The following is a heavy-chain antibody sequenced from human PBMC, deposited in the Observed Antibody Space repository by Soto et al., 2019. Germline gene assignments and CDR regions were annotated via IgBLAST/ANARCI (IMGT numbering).Heavy chain of an antibody. CDR3: ARLFTGNYNIDC. V-gene: IGHV4-39*01. CDR2: IFYSGST. CDR1: GGSISSNSHY. D-gene: IGHD1-7*01. Sequence: PSETLSLTCTVSGGSISSNSHYWGWIRQPPGKGLEWIGSIFYSGSTKYSASLKSRVTISVDTSKDQFSLRLSSVTAADTAVYFCARLFTGNYNIDCWGHGTLVTVSS. J-gene: IGHJ5*01.